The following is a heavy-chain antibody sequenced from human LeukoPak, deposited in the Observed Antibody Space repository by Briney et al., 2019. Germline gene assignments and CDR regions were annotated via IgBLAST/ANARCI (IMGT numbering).Heavy chain of an antibody. CDR2: ISTNNGNT. CDR1: GYTFTIYS. D-gene: IGHD2-2*01. Sequence: ASVKVSCKASGYTFTIYSISWVRQAPGQGLEWMGWISTNNGNTNYAQKLQGRVTMTTDTSTRTAYMELRSLRSDDTAVYYCARGGSPMYYYYMDVWGKGTTVTISS. J-gene: IGHJ6*03. CDR3: ARGGSPMYYYYMDV. V-gene: IGHV1-18*01.